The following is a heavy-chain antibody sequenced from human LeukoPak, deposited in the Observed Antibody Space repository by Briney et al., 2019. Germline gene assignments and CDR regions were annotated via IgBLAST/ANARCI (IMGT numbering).Heavy chain of an antibody. CDR2: IDPSDSYT. D-gene: IGHD6-13*01. J-gene: IGHJ4*02. CDR3: ARHGTGYSSSWYYY. Sequence: RAGESLKISCKGSGYSFTSYWISWVRQMPGKGLEWMGRIDPSDSYTNYSPSFQGHVTISADKSISTAYLQWSSLKASDTAMYYCARHGTGYSSSWYYYWGQGTLVTVSS. CDR1: GYSFTSYW. V-gene: IGHV5-10-1*01.